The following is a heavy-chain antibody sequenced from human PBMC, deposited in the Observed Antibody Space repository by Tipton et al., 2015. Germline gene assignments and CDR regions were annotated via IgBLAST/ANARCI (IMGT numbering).Heavy chain of an antibody. D-gene: IGHD3/OR15-3a*01. V-gene: IGHV3-7*01. CDR2: IKEDGSEK. Sequence: SLRLSCVASGFKFSRYWMTWVRQAPGKGLEWVANIKEDGSEKYYVDSVKGRFAISRDNAKNSMYLQMNSLRAEDTAVYYCAREWDWNYLEYWGQGTLVTVSS. CDR1: GFKFSRYW. CDR3: AREWDWNYLEY. J-gene: IGHJ4*02.